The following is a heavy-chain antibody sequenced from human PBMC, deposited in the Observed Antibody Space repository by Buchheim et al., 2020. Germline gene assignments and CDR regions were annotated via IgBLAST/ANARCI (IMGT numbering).Heavy chain of an antibody. V-gene: IGHV3-23*01. Sequence: EVQLLESGGGLVQPGGSLRLSCAASGFTFSSYAMSWVRQAPGKGLEWVSAISGSGGSTYYADSVKGRFTISRNNSKNTLYLQMNSLRAEDTAVYYCAKIHPGIYYYGSGSDFDYWGQGTL. D-gene: IGHD3-10*01. CDR3: AKIHPGIYYYGSGSDFDY. J-gene: IGHJ4*02. CDR2: ISGSGGST. CDR1: GFTFSSYA.